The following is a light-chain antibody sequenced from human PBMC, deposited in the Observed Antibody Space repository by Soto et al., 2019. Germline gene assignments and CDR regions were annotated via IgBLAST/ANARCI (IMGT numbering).Light chain of an antibody. CDR1: SSDVGGYNY. J-gene: IGLJ2*01. V-gene: IGLV2-14*01. CDR2: DVR. Sequence: QSALTHPASVSGSPGQSITISCTGTSSDVGGYNYISWYQQHPGKAPKFIIYDVRNRPSGVSIRFSGSRSGNTASLTISGLQAEDEADYYCSSYTSSSTVIFGGGTKLTVL. CDR3: SSYTSSSTVI.